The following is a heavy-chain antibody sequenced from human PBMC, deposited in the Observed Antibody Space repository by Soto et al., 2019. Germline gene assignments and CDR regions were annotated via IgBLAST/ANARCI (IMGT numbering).Heavy chain of an antibody. J-gene: IGHJ4*02. D-gene: IGHD7-27*01. V-gene: IGHV4-31*03. CDR3: ARDKDLEPTVWGY. Sequence: QVQLQESGPGLVKPSQTLSLTCTVSGHSMGSGGHYYNWIRLLPGKGLEWIGYIYYSGATHYNPSLRGRVSISIDTSNNQFSLRLISVTAADTALYFCARDKDLEPTVWGYWGQGTQVTVSS. CDR2: IYYSGAT. CDR1: GHSMGSGGHY.